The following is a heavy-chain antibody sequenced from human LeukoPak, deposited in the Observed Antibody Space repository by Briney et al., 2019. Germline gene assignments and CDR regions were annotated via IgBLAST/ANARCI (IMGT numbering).Heavy chain of an antibody. J-gene: IGHJ4*02. V-gene: IGHV4-39*01. CDR2: IYYSGST. CDR3: ASLAVAGLSEAY. Sequence: SETLSLTCTVSGGSISSDSYYWAWIRQPPGKGLEWIASIYYSGSTYYNPSLKSRVTISVDTSRNQFSLKLSSVTAADTAVYFCASLAVAGLSEAYGGQGPLVIVSS. CDR1: GGSISSDSYY. D-gene: IGHD6-19*01.